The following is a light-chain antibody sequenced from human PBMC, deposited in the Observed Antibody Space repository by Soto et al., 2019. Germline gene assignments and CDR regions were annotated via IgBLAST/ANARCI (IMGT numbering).Light chain of an antibody. Sequence: EIVLTQSPGTLSLSTGERATLSCRASQSVSSRLAWYQQRPGQAPRLLISGASSRATGIPDRFSGSGSGTDFTLTISRPEPEDFALYYCQHYAHNSPITFCQGTRLENK. CDR1: QSVSSR. V-gene: IGKV3-20*01. CDR2: GAS. J-gene: IGKJ5*01. CDR3: QHYAHNSPIT.